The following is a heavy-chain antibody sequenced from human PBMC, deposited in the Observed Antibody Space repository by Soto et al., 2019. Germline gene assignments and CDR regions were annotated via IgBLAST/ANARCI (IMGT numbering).Heavy chain of an antibody. Sequence: EGSLRLSCAASGFTFSSYGMHWVRQAPGKGLEWVAVIWYGGSNKYYADSVKGRFTISRDNSKNTLYLEMNSLRAEDTAMYYCARDQGRRTTIFGVAPHYYYGMDVWGQGTTVTVSS. J-gene: IGHJ6*02. CDR1: GFTFSSYG. V-gene: IGHV3-33*01. CDR2: IWYGGSNK. D-gene: IGHD3-3*01. CDR3: ARDQGRRTTIFGVAPHYYYGMDV.